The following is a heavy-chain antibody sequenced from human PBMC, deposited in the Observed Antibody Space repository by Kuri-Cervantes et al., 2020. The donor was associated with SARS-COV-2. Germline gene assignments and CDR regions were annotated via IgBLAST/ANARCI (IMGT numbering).Heavy chain of an antibody. D-gene: IGHD6-19*01. Sequence: SQTLSLTCAVYGGSFSGYYWSWIRQSPGKGLVWIGEINHTGSTNYNPSLKSRVTMSVDTSKNQFSLKLSSVTAADTAVYYCARDPGIAVAGGFDYWGQGTLVTVSS. CDR3: ARDPGIAVAGGFDY. J-gene: IGHJ4*02. CDR2: INHTGST. CDR1: GGSFSGYY. V-gene: IGHV4-34*01.